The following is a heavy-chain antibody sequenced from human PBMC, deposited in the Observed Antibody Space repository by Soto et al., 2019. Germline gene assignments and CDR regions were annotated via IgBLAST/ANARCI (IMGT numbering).Heavy chain of an antibody. Sequence: AASVKVSCKASGYTFTGYYMHWVRQAPGQGLEWMGWINPNSGGTNYAQKFQGWVTMTRDTSISTAYMELSRLRSDDTAVYYCAREGIAAAGTDNWFDPWGQGTLVTVSS. CDR1: GYTFTGYY. CDR3: AREGIAAAGTDNWFDP. J-gene: IGHJ5*02. V-gene: IGHV1-2*04. D-gene: IGHD6-13*01. CDR2: INPNSGGT.